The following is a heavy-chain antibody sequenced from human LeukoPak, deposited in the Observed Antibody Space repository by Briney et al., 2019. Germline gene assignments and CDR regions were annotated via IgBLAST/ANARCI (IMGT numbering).Heavy chain of an antibody. J-gene: IGHJ5*02. V-gene: IGHV1-2*02. CDR3: ATDYYGSGSYPWFDP. CDR1: GYTFTGYY. CDR2: TNPNSGGT. D-gene: IGHD3-10*01. Sequence: GASVKVSCKASGYTFTGYYMRWVRQAPGQGLEWMGWTNPNSGGTNYAQKFQGRVTMTRDTSISTAYMELSRLRSDDTAVYYCATDYYGSGSYPWFDPWGQGTLVTVSS.